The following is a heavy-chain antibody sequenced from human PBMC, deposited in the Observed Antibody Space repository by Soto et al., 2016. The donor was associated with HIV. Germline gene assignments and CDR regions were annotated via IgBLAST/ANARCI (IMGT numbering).Heavy chain of an antibody. D-gene: IGHD5-12*01. J-gene: IGHJ6*04. CDR2: VTWNGGNT. CDR1: GFIFGDFA. CDR3: ARDDILDV. Sequence: VQLVESGRGVVRPGGSLRLSCTASGFIFGDFAMSWVRQAPGMGLEWVCGVTWNGGNTGYADSVKGRFTISRDNAKNSLYLQMNSLRVEDTALYFCARDDILDVWGRGTTVTVSS. V-gene: IGHV3-20*04.